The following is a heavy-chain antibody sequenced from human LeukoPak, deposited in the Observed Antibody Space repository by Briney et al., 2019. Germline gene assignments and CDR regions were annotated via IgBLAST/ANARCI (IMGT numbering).Heavy chain of an antibody. D-gene: IGHD3-16*01. Sequence: GGSLRLSCAASGFTFTNYAMSWVRQAPGKGLEWVSAISGSGGTTYYADSVKGRFTISRDNSKNTLYLQMNSLRAEDTAVYYCARAYTEEDAYYYYGMDVWGQGTTVTVSS. J-gene: IGHJ6*02. V-gene: IGHV3-23*01. CDR3: ARAYTEEDAYYYYGMDV. CDR2: ISGSGGTT. CDR1: GFTFTNYA.